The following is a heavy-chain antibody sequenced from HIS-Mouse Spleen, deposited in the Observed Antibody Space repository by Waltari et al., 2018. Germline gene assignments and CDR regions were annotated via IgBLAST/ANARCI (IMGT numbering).Heavy chain of an antibody. CDR2: FYDRGST. V-gene: IGHV4-39*07. J-gene: IGHJ2*01. CDR1: GGSISSSSYY. CDR3: AREIPYSSSWYDWYFDL. D-gene: IGHD6-13*01. Sequence: QLQLQESGPGLVKPSETLSLTCTVSGGSISSSSYYWGWIRQPPGKGLGWIGSFYDRGSTYYNPSLTSRVTISVDTSKNQFSLTLSSVTAADTAVYYCAREIPYSSSWYDWYFDLWGRGTLVTVSS.